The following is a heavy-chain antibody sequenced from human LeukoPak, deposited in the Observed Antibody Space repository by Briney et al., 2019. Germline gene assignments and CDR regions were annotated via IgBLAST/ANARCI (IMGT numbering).Heavy chain of an antibody. CDR3: ARLHITMVRGVIITPLDY. CDR1: GGTFSSYA. Sequence: GGSVKVSCKASGGTFSSYAISWVRQAPGQGLEWMGWMNPNSGNTGYAQKFQGRVTMTRNTSISTAYMELSSLRSEDTAVYYCARLHITMVRGVIITPLDYWGQGTLVTVSS. D-gene: IGHD3-10*01. V-gene: IGHV1-8*02. J-gene: IGHJ4*02. CDR2: MNPNSGNT.